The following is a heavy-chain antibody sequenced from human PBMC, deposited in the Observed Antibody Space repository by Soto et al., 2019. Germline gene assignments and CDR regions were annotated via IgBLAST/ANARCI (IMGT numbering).Heavy chain of an antibody. CDR1: ESAFRTYG. V-gene: IGHV3-30*18. D-gene: IGHD3-22*01. CDR2: ISYDGSKT. J-gene: IGHJ5*02. CDR3: AKQKGGMVMEYIWFDP. Sequence: QVQLVESGGGVVQPGRSLRLSCAASESAFRTYGMHWVRQAPGKGLEWVAGISYDGSKTYYADSVKGRFTISRDNSKNTLFLQMNSLGPEDTAMYYCAKQKGGMVMEYIWFDPWGQGTLVTVSS.